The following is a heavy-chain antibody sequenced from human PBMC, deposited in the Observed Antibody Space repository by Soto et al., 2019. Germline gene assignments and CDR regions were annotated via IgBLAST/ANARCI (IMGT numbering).Heavy chain of an antibody. CDR1: GGTFSSYA. V-gene: IGHV1-69*13. D-gene: IGHD3-22*01. J-gene: IGHJ4*02. CDR2: IIPIFGTA. CDR3: ARDSEYYXSSGYYYPPGLLDY. Sequence: SVKVSCKASGGTFSSYAISWVRQAPGQGLEWMGGIIPIFGTANYAQKFQGRVTITADESTSTAYMELSSLRSEDTAVYYCARDSEYYXSSGYYYPPGLLDYWGQGTLVTVSS.